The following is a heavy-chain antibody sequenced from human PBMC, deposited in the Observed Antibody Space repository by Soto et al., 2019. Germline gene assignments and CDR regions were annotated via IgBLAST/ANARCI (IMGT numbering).Heavy chain of an antibody. CDR1: GFSLSTSGVG. CDR3: AHSDLGSLQQLAFDY. D-gene: IGHD6-13*01. Sequence: SGPTLVNPTQTLTLTCTFSGFSLSTSGVGVGWIRQPPGKALEWLALIYWNDDKRYSPSPKSRLTITKDTSKNQVVLTMTNMDPVDTATYYCAHSDLGSLQQLAFDYWGQGTLVTVSS. J-gene: IGHJ4*02. CDR2: IYWNDDK. V-gene: IGHV2-5*01.